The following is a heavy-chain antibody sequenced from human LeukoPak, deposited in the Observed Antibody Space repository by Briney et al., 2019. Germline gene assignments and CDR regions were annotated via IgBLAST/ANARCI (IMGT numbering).Heavy chain of an antibody. D-gene: IGHD3-10*01. CDR3: ARDRPWFGEFYFDY. V-gene: IGHV3-7*01. CDR2: IKQDGSEK. J-gene: IGHJ4*02. CDR1: GFTFSSYG. Sequence: PGGSLRLSCAASGFTFSSYGMHWVRQAPGKGLEWVANIKQDGSEKYYVDSVKGRFTISRDNAKNSLYLQMNSLRAEDTAVYYCARDRPWFGEFYFDYWGQGTLVTVSS.